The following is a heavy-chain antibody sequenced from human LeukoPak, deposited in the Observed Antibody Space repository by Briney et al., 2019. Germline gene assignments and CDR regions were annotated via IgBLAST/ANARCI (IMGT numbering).Heavy chain of an antibody. CDR2: TYYSGST. V-gene: IGHV4-59*08. CDR1: GGSISSYY. Sequence: SETLSLTCTVSGGSISSYYWSWIRQPPGKGLEWIGYTYYSGSTNYNPSLKSRVTISVDTSKNQFSLKLSSVTAADTAVYYCARQNPYYDFWSGPTNPYYYYGMDVWGQGTTVTVSS. J-gene: IGHJ6*02. CDR3: ARQNPYYDFWSGPTNPYYYYGMDV. D-gene: IGHD3-3*01.